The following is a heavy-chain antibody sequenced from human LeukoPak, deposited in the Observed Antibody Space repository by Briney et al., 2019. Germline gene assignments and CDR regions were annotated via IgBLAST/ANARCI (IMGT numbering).Heavy chain of an antibody. CDR2: IRQDGSEK. J-gene: IGHJ4*02. V-gene: IGHV3-7*01. D-gene: IGHD2-2*01. CDR3: ARGPREYCSSSSCFFDY. CDR1: GFTFSSYW. Sequence: GGSLRLSCAASGFTFSSYWMSWVRQAPGKGLEWVANIRQDGSEKYYVDSVKGRFPISRDNAKNSLYLQMNSLRAEDTAVYYCARGPREYCSSSSCFFDYWGQGSLVTVSS.